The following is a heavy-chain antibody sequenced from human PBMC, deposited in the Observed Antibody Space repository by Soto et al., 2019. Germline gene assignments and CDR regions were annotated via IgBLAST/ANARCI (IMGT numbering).Heavy chain of an antibody. CDR1: GFTFSSYW. CDR2: IKQDGSEK. D-gene: IGHD6-13*01. J-gene: IGHJ3*02. CDR3: ARNLAAAGARHDAFDI. V-gene: IGHV3-7*03. Sequence: GGSLRLSCAASGFTFSSYWMSWVRQAPGKGLEWVANIKQDGSEKYYVDSVKGRFTISRDNAKNSLYLQMNSLRAEDTAVYYCARNLAAAGARHDAFDIWGQGTMVTVSS.